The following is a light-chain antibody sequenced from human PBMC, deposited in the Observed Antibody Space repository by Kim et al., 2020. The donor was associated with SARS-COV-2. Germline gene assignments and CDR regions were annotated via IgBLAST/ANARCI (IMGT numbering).Light chain of an antibody. J-gene: IGKJ1*01. CDR2: GVS. Sequence: SPGNIATVSCRASQSVSITYLAWFQQKPGQAPRLLIYGVSSRATGIPDRCSGSGSGTDFTLTISRLEPEDFAVYYCQQYGTSPRTFGQGTKVDIK. V-gene: IGKV3-20*01. CDR3: QQYGTSPRT. CDR1: QSVSITY.